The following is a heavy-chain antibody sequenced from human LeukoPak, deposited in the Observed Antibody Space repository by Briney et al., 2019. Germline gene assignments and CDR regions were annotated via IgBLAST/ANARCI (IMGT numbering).Heavy chain of an antibody. Sequence: GGSLRLSCVAAGFTFSSYAMHWVRQAPGKGLEWVAVISFDGSNKYYADSVKGRFTISRDNSKNMLYLQMNSLRPDDTAVYYCARFAGEDAFDIWGQGTMVTVSS. D-gene: IGHD3-16*01. CDR1: GFTFSSYA. V-gene: IGHV3-30-3*01. J-gene: IGHJ3*02. CDR3: ARFAGEDAFDI. CDR2: ISFDGSNK.